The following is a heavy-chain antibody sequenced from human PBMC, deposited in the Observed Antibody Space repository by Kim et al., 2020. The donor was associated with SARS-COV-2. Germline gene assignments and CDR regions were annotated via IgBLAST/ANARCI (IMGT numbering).Heavy chain of an antibody. CDR3: ARDWGYVWGSYIKLGVAFDI. J-gene: IGHJ3*02. CDR1: GGSISSSNW. V-gene: IGHV4-4*02. Sequence: SETLSLTCAVSGGSISSSNWWSWVRQPPGKGLEWIGEIYHSGSTNYNPSLKSRVTISVDKSKNQFSLKLSSVTAADTAVYYCARDWGYVWGSYIKLGVAFDIWGQGTMVTVSS. CDR2: IYHSGST. D-gene: IGHD3-16*01.